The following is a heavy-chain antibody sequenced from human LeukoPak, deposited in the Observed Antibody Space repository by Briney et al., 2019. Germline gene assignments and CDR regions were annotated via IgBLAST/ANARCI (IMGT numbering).Heavy chain of an antibody. Sequence: GGSLRLSCAASGFTFSSYGMHWVRQAPGKGLEWVAVISYDGSNKYYADSVKGRFTISRDNSKNTLYLQMNSLRAEDTAVYYCAREGVESYYDSSGYSDYWGQGTLVTVSS. D-gene: IGHD3-22*01. J-gene: IGHJ4*02. V-gene: IGHV3-30*03. CDR1: GFTFSSYG. CDR2: ISYDGSNK. CDR3: AREGVESYYDSSGYSDY.